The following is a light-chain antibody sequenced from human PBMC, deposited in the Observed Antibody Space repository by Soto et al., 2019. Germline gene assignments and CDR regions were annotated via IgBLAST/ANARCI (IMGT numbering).Light chain of an antibody. Sequence: EIVLTQSPGTLSLSPGERATLSCRASQSVSSSYLAWYQQKPGQAPRLLICGASSRATGIPDMFSGSGSGTDFTLTISILEPEDFAVYYCQQYGSSPPTFGQGTKV. V-gene: IGKV3-20*01. CDR3: QQYGSSPPT. CDR2: GAS. CDR1: QSVSSSY. J-gene: IGKJ1*01.